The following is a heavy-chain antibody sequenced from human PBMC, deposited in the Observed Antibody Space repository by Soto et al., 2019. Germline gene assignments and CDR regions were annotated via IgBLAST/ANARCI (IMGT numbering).Heavy chain of an antibody. V-gene: IGHV4-59*08. Sequence: QVQLQESGPGLVKPSETLSLTCTVSGGSISSYYWSWIRQPPGKGLEWIGYIYYSGSTNYNPSLKSRVTISVDTSKNQFSLKLSSVTAADTAVYYCAGAREMGYCSSTSCYVFDYRGQGTLVTVSS. D-gene: IGHD2-2*01. CDR1: GGSISSYY. CDR2: IYYSGST. J-gene: IGHJ4*02. CDR3: AGAREMGYCSSTSCYVFDY.